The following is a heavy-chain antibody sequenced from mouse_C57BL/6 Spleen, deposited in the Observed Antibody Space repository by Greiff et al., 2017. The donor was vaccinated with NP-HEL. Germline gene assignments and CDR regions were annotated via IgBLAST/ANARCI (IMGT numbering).Heavy chain of an antibody. J-gene: IGHJ3*01. CDR2: IYPGDGDT. D-gene: IGHD2-3*01. Sequence: VQRVESGAELVKPGASVKISCKASGYAFSSYWMNWVKQRPGKGLEWIGQIYPGDGDTNYNGKFKGKATLTADKSSSTAYMQLSSLTSEDSAVYYCARGDGYFAWFAYWGQGTLVTVSA. CDR3: ARGDGYFAWFAY. CDR1: GYAFSSYW. V-gene: IGHV1-80*01.